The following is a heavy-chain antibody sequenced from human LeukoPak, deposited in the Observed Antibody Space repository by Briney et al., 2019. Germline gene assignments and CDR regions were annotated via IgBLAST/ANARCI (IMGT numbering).Heavy chain of an antibody. CDR2: IYSSGST. J-gene: IGHJ4*02. CDR3: ARDRETGLPDH. D-gene: IGHD5-24*01. V-gene: IGHV4-4*07. Sequence: SETLSLTCIVSGGSISSYFWSWVRQPAGKGLEWIGRIYSSGSTNYSPALKSRVTMSVDTSKNQFSLKVNSVTAADTAMYYCARDRETGLPDHWGQGTLVTVSS. CDR1: GGSISSYF.